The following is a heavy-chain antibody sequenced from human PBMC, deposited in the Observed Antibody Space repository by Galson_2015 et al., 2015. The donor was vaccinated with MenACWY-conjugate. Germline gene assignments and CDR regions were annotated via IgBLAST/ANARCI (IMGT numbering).Heavy chain of an antibody. CDR1: GLTFSSSA. Sequence: SLRLSCAASGLTFSSSAMSWVRQARGKGLEWVSSISTTGGTTYYADPVKGRFTISRDNSKNTLYLRMNSLRAGDTAVYYCAQGAGSRWFDPWGQGTLVSVSS. V-gene: IGHV3-23*01. CDR2: ISTTGGTT. CDR3: AQGAGSRWFDP. D-gene: IGHD3-10*01. J-gene: IGHJ5*02.